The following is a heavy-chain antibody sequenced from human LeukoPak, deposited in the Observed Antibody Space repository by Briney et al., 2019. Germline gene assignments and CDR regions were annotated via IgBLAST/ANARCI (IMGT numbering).Heavy chain of an antibody. J-gene: IGHJ3*02. Sequence: PSETLSLTCSVSGGSISSYYWSRIRQPPGKGLEWIGYIYYSGSPNYNPSLKSRVTISVDTSKNQFSLKLSSVTAADMAVYYCAKAVVVSTTRLGPFDTWGQGTMVTVSS. CDR3: AKAVVVSTTRLGPFDT. CDR2: IYYSGSP. D-gene: IGHD3-22*01. CDR1: GGSISSYY. V-gene: IGHV4-59*08.